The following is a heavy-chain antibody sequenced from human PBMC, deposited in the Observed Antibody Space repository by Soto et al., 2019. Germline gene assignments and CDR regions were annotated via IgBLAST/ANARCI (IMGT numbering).Heavy chain of an antibody. CDR3: AREGAHYTPLDH. D-gene: IGHD2-15*01. CDR2: INVGNGNT. J-gene: IGHJ4*02. Sequence: ASVTVSCKASGYTFTDYAIDWVRQAPGQGLEWMGWINVGNGNTGYSRKFQGRVTNARDMSASTAYIEVTSLTSEDTAIYYCAREGAHYTPLDHWGQGTLVTVSS. CDR1: GYTFTDYA. V-gene: IGHV1-3*01.